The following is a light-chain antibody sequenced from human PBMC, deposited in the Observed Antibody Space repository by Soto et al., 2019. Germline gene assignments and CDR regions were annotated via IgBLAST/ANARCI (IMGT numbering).Light chain of an antibody. CDR2: EVS. J-gene: IGLJ2*01. Sequence: QSALTQPASVSGSPGQSITISCTGTSSDVGNYKYVSWYQQHPGKAPKLMIYEVSNRPSGVSNRLSGSKSGNTASLTISGLQAEDEADYYCQSYDSSPCVVFGGGTKLTVL. V-gene: IGLV2-14*01. CDR3: QSYDSSPCVV. CDR1: SSDVGNYKY.